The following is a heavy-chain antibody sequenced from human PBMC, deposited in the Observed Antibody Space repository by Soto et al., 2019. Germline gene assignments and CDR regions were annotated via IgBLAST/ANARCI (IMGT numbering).Heavy chain of an antibody. CDR2: INHSGST. J-gene: IGHJ6*02. CDR1: GGSFSGYY. CDR3: ARGHPVQIYSSSSWDYYYYGMDV. Sequence: SSETLSLTCAVYGGSFSGYYWSWIRQPPGKGLEWIGEINHSGSTNYNPSLKSRVTISVDTSKNQFSLKLSSVTAADTAVYYCARGHPVQIYSSSSWDYYYYGMDVWGQGTTVTVSS. D-gene: IGHD6-6*01. V-gene: IGHV4-34*01.